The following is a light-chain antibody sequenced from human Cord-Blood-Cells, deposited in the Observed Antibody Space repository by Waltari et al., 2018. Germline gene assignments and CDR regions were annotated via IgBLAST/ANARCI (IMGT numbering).Light chain of an antibody. Sequence: QSALTRPRSVSGSPGQSVTTSCTGTSSDVGCYNSVSWYQQHPDKAPKLMIYDVSKRPSGVPDRFSGSKSGNTASLTISGLQAEDEADYYCCSYAGSYTYVFGTGTKVTVL. CDR3: CSYAGSYTYV. CDR1: SSDVGCYNS. J-gene: IGLJ1*01. CDR2: DVS. V-gene: IGLV2-11*01.